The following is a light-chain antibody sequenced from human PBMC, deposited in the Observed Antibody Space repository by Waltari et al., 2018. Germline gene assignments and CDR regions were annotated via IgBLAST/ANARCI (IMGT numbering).Light chain of an antibody. J-gene: IGKJ4*01. CDR1: QDISNY. CDR3: QQYYSYPLT. Sequence: DIQMTQSQSSLSASVGDRVTLTCRSSQDISNYLAWFQQKPGKAPESLIYTASTLHGGVPSKFSGSGFGTDFSLSISNLQPEDSATYYCQQYYSYPLTFGGGTKVEIK. CDR2: TAS. V-gene: IGKV1-16*02.